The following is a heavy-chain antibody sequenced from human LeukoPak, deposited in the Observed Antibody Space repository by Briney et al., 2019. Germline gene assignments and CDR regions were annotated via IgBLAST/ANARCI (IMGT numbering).Heavy chain of an antibody. J-gene: IGHJ4*02. Sequence: GGSLRLSCAASGFTFSSYAMSWVRQAPGKGLEWVSAISGSGGSTYYADSVKGRLTISRDNAENSLYLQMNSLRAEDTAVYYCASGGHLDWWGQGALVTVAS. CDR1: GFTFSSYA. D-gene: IGHD3-16*01. CDR3: ASGGHLDW. V-gene: IGHV3-23*01. CDR2: ISGSGGST.